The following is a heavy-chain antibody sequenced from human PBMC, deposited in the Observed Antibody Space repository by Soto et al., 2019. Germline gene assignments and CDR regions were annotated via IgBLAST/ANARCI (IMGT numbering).Heavy chain of an antibody. J-gene: IGHJ4*02. CDR1: GYTFSGFY. CDR3: ASAAVTGTAGLDF. Sequence: ASVKVSCKASGYTFSGFYMHWVRQAPGQGLEWMGWINPNSGGTKSAEKFQGRVTMTRDTSISTAYMELSRLTSDDTAVDYCASAAVTGTAGLDFWGQGTQVTVSS. D-gene: IGHD6-19*01. V-gene: IGHV1-2*02. CDR2: INPNSGGT.